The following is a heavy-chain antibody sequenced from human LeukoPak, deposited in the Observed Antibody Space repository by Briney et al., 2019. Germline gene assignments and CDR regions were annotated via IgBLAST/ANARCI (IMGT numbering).Heavy chain of an antibody. CDR2: INWNGGDT. CDR3: AKDRTSSSWYGSFDY. V-gene: IGHV3-43*02. CDR1: GFTFDDYG. Sequence: QPGGSLRLSCAASGFTFDDYGMSWVRQAPGKGLEWVSGINWNGGDTYYADSVKGRFTISRDNNKNSLYLQMESLRTEDTALYYCAKDRTSSSWYGSFDYWGQGALVTVSS. D-gene: IGHD6-13*01. J-gene: IGHJ4*02.